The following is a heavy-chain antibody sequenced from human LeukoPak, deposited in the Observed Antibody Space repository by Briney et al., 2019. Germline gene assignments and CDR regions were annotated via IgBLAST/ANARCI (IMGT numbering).Heavy chain of an antibody. CDR1: GGSISSSSYY. CDR2: IYYSGST. CDR3: ARRRNWNYVNWFDP. J-gene: IGHJ5*02. D-gene: IGHD1-7*01. Sequence: PSETLSLTCTVSGGSISSSSYYWGWLRQPPGQGLEGIGSIYYSGSTYYNPSLKSRVTISVDTSKNQFSLKLSSVTAADTAVYYCARRRNWNYVNWFDPWGQGTLVTVSS. V-gene: IGHV4-39*01.